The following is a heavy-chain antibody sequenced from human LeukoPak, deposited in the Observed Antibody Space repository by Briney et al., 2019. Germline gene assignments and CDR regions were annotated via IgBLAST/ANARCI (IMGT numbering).Heavy chain of an antibody. D-gene: IGHD3-22*01. Sequence: SETLSLTCTVSGGSISSSSYYWGWIRQPAGKGLEWIGRIYTSGSTNYNPSLKRRVTMSVDTSKNQFSLKLRSVTGADTAVYYCARGTRYYDSSGYYYGRRGNHEGYNWFDPWGQGTLVTVSS. CDR3: ARGTRYYDSSGYYYGRRGNHEGYNWFDP. J-gene: IGHJ5*02. CDR2: IYTSGST. V-gene: IGHV4-61*02. CDR1: GGSISSSSYY.